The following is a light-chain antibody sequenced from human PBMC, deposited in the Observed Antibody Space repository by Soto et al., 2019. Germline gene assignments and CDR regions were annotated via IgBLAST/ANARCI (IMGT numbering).Light chain of an antibody. CDR3: SSYTSGSTLYV. CDR1: SSDVGGYNY. V-gene: IGLV2-14*01. J-gene: IGLJ1*01. Sequence: QSVLTQPASVSGSPGQSITISCTGTSSDVGGYNYVSWYQQHPGKAPKLMIYDVSNRPSGVSNRFSGSKSDNTASLTISGLQADDEADYYCSSYTSGSTLYVFGTGIKLTVL. CDR2: DVS.